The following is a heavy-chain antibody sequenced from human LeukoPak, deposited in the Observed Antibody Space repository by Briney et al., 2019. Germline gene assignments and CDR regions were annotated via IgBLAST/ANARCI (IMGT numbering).Heavy chain of an antibody. CDR3: ARDSDSSGWLDYYMDV. Sequence: GGSLRLSCAASGFIFSSYAMSWVRQAPGKGLEWVSSISSGDYIYYADSVKGRFTMSRDSAMSSVFLQMDSLRAEDTAMYYCARDSDSSGWLDYYMDVWGKGTTVTISS. D-gene: IGHD6-19*01. CDR2: ISSGDYI. J-gene: IGHJ6*03. CDR1: GFIFSSYA. V-gene: IGHV3-21*06.